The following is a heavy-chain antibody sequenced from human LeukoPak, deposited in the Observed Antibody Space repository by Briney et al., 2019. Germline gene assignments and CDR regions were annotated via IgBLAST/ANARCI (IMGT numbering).Heavy chain of an antibody. CDR1: GGSFSGYY. CDR3: ARAPYLSSGS. D-gene: IGHD3-22*01. Sequence: SETLSLTCAVYGGSFSGYYWSWLRQPPGKGLEWIGEIDHSGSTNYNPYLKSRVTISLDTSNNLFSLKLTSVTAADTAVYYCARAPYLSSGSWGQGILVAVSP. V-gene: IGHV4-34*01. CDR2: IDHSGST. J-gene: IGHJ3*01.